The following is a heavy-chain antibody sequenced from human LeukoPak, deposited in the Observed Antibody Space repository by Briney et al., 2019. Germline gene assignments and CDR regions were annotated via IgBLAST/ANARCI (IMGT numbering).Heavy chain of an antibody. CDR1: GGSFSGYY. V-gene: IGHV4-34*01. Sequence: SETLSLTCAVYGGSFSGYYWSWIRQPPGKGLEWIGEINHSGSTNYNPSLKSRVTISVDTSKNQFPLKLSSVTAADTAVYYCARGDYYDSTTRAFDIWGQGTMVTVSS. J-gene: IGHJ3*02. CDR3: ARGDYYDSTTRAFDI. D-gene: IGHD3-22*01. CDR2: INHSGST.